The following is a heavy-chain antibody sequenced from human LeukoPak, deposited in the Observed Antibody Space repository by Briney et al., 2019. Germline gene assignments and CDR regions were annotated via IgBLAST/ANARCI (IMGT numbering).Heavy chain of an antibody. J-gene: IGHJ3*02. Sequence: PSETLSLTCTVSGYSISSGYYWGWIRQPPGKGLEWIGSIYHSGSTYYNPSLKSRVTISVDTSKNHFSLKLSSVAAADTAVYYCARFRNVGYYYDSSGRLNAFDIWGQGTMVTVSS. D-gene: IGHD3-22*01. V-gene: IGHV4-38-2*02. CDR2: IYHSGST. CDR1: GYSISSGYY. CDR3: ARFRNVGYYYDSSGRLNAFDI.